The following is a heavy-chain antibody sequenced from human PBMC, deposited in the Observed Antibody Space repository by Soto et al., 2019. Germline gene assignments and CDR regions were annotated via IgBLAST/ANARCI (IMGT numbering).Heavy chain of an antibody. CDR2: VSSTGGT. CDR3: ARLISGLWSNWFDP. Sequence: SETLSLTCTVSGASITQYYWNWIRQSPGKGLEWIVSVSSTGGTVFNPSLTSRVTVSLDTSKNQFSLTLNSVTAADTAVYYCARLISGLWSNWFDPWGQGTLVTVS. J-gene: IGHJ5*02. CDR1: GASITQYY. D-gene: IGHD3-10*01. V-gene: IGHV4-4*08.